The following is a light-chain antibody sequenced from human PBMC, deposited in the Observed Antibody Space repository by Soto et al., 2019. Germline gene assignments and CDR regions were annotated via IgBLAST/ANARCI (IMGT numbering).Light chain of an antibody. CDR1: SSDVGSYNL. V-gene: IGLV2-23*02. CDR3: CAYAGSSTLYV. Sequence: QSALTQPASVSGSPGQSITISCTGTSSDVGSYNLVSWYQQHPGKAPKLMIYEVSNRPSGVSNRFSGSKSGNTASLTISWLQAEDEADYYCCAYAGSSTLYVFGTGTKVTVI. CDR2: EVS. J-gene: IGLJ1*01.